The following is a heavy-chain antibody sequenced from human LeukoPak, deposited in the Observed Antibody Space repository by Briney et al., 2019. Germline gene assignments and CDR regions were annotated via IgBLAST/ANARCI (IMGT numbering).Heavy chain of an antibody. V-gene: IGHV3-48*01. CDR2: ISSSSSTI. J-gene: IGHJ5*02. Sequence: GGSLRLSCAASGFTFSSYSMNWVRQAPGKGLEWVSYISSSSSTIYYADSVKGRFTISRDDAKNSLYLQMNSLRAEDTAVYYCARSPGWVNGPHQYRDWFDPWGQGTLVTVSS. CDR1: GFTFSSYS. CDR3: ARSPGWVNGPHQYRDWFDP. D-gene: IGHD2-8*01.